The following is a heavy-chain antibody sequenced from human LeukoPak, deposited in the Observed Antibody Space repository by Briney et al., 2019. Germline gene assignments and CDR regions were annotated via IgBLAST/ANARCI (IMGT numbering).Heavy chain of an antibody. J-gene: IGHJ4*02. CDR2: INPKSGGT. CDR3: ARAWITMIVGPFDY. V-gene: IGHV1-2*02. CDR1: GYTFTGCY. Sequence: APVTVSCNASGYTFTGCYTHWVRQPPGQGLGWKGLINPKSGGTNYAQKFQGRVTVTRETSISTAYVELRRLRSDDTAVYYCARAWITMIVGPFDYWGQGTLVTVSS. D-gene: IGHD3-22*01.